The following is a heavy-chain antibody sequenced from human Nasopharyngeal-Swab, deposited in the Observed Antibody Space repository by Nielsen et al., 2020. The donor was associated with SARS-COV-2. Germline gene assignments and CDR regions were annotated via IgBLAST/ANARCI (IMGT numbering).Heavy chain of an antibody. CDR3: ARVNIVVVTAILYYYGMDV. J-gene: IGHJ6*02. D-gene: IGHD2-21*02. Sequence: SVKVSCKASGGTFSSYAISWVRQAPAQGLEWMGGIIPIFGTANYAQKFQGRVTITADESTSTAYMELSSLRSEDTAVYYCARVNIVVVTAILYYYGMDVWGQGTTVTVSS. V-gene: IGHV1-69*13. CDR2: IIPIFGTA. CDR1: GGTFSSYA.